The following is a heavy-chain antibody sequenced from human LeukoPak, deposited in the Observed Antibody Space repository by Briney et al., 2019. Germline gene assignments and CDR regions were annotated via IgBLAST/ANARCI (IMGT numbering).Heavy chain of an antibody. CDR3: ARVAKTGYSSSSDYFDY. Sequence: GESLKISCKGSGYSFTTYWIGWVRQMPGKGLEWMGIIYPGDSDTRYSPSFQGQVTIPADKSISTAYLQWSSLKASGTAIYYCARVAKTGYSSSSDYFDYWGQGTLVTVSS. CDR2: IYPGDSDT. CDR1: GYSFTTYW. V-gene: IGHV5-51*01. J-gene: IGHJ4*02. D-gene: IGHD6-6*01.